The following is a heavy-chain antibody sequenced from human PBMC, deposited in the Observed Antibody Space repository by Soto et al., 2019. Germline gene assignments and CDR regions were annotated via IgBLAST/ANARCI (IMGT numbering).Heavy chain of an antibody. J-gene: IGHJ4*02. CDR1: GQSFSGHS. D-gene: IGHD1-1*01. CDR3: ARGSGIVALPGELEDVNYDY. CDR2: INESGST. Sequence: QVQLQQWGAGLVKPSETLSLSCAVYGQSFSGHSWAWIRQPPGKGLELIGEINESGSTYYNPSLKSRVTISTETSKNQFSLKLSSVSAADTAAYFCARGSGIVALPGELEDVNYDYWGQGTLVNVSS. V-gene: IGHV4-34*01.